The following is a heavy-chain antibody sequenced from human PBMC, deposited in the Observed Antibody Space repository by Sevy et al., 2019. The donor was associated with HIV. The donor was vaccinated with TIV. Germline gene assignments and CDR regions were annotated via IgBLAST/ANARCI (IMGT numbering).Heavy chain of an antibody. CDR2: IIPIFGTA. CDR1: GGTFSSYA. V-gene: IGHV1-69*13. J-gene: IGHJ5*02. Sequence: ASVKVSCKASGGTFSSYAISWVRQAPGQGLEWMGGIIPIFGTANYAQKFQGRVTITADESTSTAYMELSSLRSEDTAVYYCARERGYYDYVWGSYRYNWFDPWGQGTLVTVSS. CDR3: ARERGYYDYVWGSYRYNWFDP. D-gene: IGHD3-16*02.